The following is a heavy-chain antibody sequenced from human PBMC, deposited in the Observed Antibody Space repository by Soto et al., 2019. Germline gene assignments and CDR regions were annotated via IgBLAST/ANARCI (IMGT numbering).Heavy chain of an antibody. V-gene: IGHV1-69*02. CDR3: ARVGHVDYYGMDV. Sequence: QVQLVQSGAEVKKPGSSVKVSCKASGGTFSSYTISWVRQAPGQGLEWMGRIIPILGIANYAQKFQGRVTITADKTTSTAYMELSSLRSEDTAVYYCARVGHVDYYGMDVWGQGTTVTVSS. D-gene: IGHD2-21*01. CDR1: GGTFSSYT. J-gene: IGHJ6*02. CDR2: IIPILGIA.